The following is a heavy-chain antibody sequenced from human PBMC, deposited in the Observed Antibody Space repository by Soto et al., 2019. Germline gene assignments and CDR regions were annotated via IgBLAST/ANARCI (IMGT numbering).Heavy chain of an antibody. J-gene: IGHJ4*02. Sequence: SETLSLTCTVSGGSISTYYWSWIRQPPGKGLEWIGYIYYSGSTSYNPSLKSRVTISVDASKIQFSLRLTSVTTADTAVYYCARGQYYGDSDYWGQGTLVTVSS. CDR1: GGSISTYY. D-gene: IGHD4-17*01. V-gene: IGHV4-59*01. CDR2: IYYSGST. CDR3: ARGQYYGDSDY.